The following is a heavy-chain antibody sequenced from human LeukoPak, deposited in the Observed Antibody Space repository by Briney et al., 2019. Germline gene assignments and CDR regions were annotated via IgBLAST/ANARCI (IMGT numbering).Heavy chain of an antibody. J-gene: IGHJ4*02. Sequence: GGSLRLSCAAFGFTFDDYAMHWVRQAPGKGLEWVSGISWNSGTIGNADSVKGRFTISRDNAKNSLYLQMNSLRVEDTAFYYCAKGMVARRGAFDYWGQGTLVTVSS. CDR2: ISWNSGTI. CDR3: AKGMVARRGAFDY. CDR1: GFTFDDYA. D-gene: IGHD2-15*01. V-gene: IGHV3-9*01.